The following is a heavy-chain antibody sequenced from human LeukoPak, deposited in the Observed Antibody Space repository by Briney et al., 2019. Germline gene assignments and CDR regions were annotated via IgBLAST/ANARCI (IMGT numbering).Heavy chain of an antibody. Sequence: SETLSLTCAVSGGSISSGGYSWSWIRQPPGKGLEWIGYIYHSGSTYYNPSLKSRVTISVDRSKNQFSLKLGSVTAADTAVYYCARVGSIAARRPLYGMDVWGQGTTVTVSS. V-gene: IGHV4-30-2*01. J-gene: IGHJ6*02. D-gene: IGHD6-6*01. CDR1: GGSISSGGYS. CDR3: ARVGSIAARRPLYGMDV. CDR2: IYHSGST.